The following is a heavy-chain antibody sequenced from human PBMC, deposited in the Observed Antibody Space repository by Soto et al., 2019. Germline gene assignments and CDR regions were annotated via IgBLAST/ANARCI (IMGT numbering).Heavy chain of an antibody. CDR2: IYYSGST. CDR3: AGGLRITMVRGNWFDP. Sequence: QVQLQESGPGLVKPSQTLSLTCTVSGGSISSGGYYWSWIRQHPGKGLEWIGYIYYSGSTYYNPSLRSRVTISVDTSKNQFSLELSSVTAADTAVYYCAGGLRITMVRGNWFDPWGQGTLVTVSS. CDR1: GGSISSGGYY. J-gene: IGHJ5*02. D-gene: IGHD3-10*01. V-gene: IGHV4-31*03.